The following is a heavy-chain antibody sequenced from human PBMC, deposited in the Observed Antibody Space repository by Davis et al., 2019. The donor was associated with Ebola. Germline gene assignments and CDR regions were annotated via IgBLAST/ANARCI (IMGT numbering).Heavy chain of an antibody. CDR2: ISAYNGNT. D-gene: IGHD2-21*02. CDR1: GYTFTSYG. V-gene: IGHV1-18*01. CDR3: TRGYSPKCRTGDCVNDF. Sequence: ASVTVSCKASGYTFTSYGISWVRQAPGQGLEWMGWISAYNGNTNYAQKLQGRVTMTGNPSINTAYMDLSSLTTDDTAVYYCTRGYSPKCRTGDCVNDFWGQGTLVTVSS. J-gene: IGHJ4*02.